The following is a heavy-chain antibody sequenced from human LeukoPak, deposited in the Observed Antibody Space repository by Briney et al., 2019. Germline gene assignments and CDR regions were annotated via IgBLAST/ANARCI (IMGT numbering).Heavy chain of an antibody. CDR3: AREYGDSSGYYYLSEGFDY. D-gene: IGHD3-22*01. Sequence: PGGSLRLSCAASGFTFSSYWMHWVRQAPGKGLVWVSRINSDGSSTSYADSVKGRFTISRDNAKNTLYLQMNSLRAEDTAVYYCAREYGDSSGYYYLSEGFDYWGQGTLVTVSS. CDR2: INSDGSST. CDR1: GFTFSSYW. V-gene: IGHV3-74*01. J-gene: IGHJ4*02.